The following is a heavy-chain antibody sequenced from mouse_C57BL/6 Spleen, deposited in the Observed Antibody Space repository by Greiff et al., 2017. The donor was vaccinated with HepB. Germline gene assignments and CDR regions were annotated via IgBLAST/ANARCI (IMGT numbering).Heavy chain of an antibody. CDR1: GYAFSSSW. V-gene: IGHV1-82*01. CDR3: AREGRIAMDY. J-gene: IGHJ4*01. Sequence: VHLVESGPELVKPGASVKISCKASGYAFSSSWMNWVKQRPGKGLEWIGRIYPGDGDTNYNGKFKGKATLTADKSSSTAYMQLSSLASEDSAVYFCAREGRIAMDYWGQGTSVTVSS. CDR2: IYPGDGDT.